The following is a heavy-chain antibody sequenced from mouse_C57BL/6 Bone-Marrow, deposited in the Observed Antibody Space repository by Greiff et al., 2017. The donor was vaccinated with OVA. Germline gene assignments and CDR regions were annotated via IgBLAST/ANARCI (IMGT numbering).Heavy chain of an antibody. V-gene: IGHV5-17*01. Sequence: EVKLVESGGGLVKPGGSLKLSCAASGFTFSDYGMHWVRQAPEKGLAWVAYISSGSSTIYYADTVKGRFTISRDNAKNTLFLQMTSLRSEDTAMYYCARPYYGSSYGGFAYWGQGTLVTVSA. CDR1: GFTFSDYG. D-gene: IGHD1-1*01. J-gene: IGHJ3*01. CDR3: ARPYYGSSYGGFAY. CDR2: ISSGSSTI.